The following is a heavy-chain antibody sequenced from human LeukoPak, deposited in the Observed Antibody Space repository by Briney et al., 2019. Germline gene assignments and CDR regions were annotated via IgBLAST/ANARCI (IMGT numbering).Heavy chain of an antibody. CDR2: ISSSSSYI. J-gene: IGHJ5*02. V-gene: IGHV3-21*01. Sequence: GGSLRLSCAASGFTFSSYSMNWVRQAPGKGLEWVSSISSSSSYIYYADSVKGRFTISRDNAKKSLYLQMNSLRAEDTAVYYCAPIRLGELSLSWGQGTLVTVSS. D-gene: IGHD3-16*02. CDR3: APIRLGELSLS. CDR1: GFTFSSYS.